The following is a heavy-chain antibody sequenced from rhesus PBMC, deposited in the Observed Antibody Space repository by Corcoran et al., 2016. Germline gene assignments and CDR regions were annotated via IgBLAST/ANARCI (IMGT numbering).Heavy chain of an antibody. CDR2: IKNSFGRT. D-gene: IGHD5-24*01. J-gene: IGHJ4*01. Sequence: EVQLVESGGGLVQPGGSLRLSYSASGFTFINYDTNWVRQAPGKGLEWVSYIKNSFGRTDSQGSVKGRFTISRDNSKNTLSLQMNSLRAEDMAVYYCTKDALQWYFDWWGQGVLVTVSS. CDR3: TKDALQWYFDW. V-gene: IGHV3S5*01. CDR1: GFTFINYD.